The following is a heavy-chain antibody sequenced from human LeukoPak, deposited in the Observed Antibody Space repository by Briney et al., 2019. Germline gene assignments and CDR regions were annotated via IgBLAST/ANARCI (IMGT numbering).Heavy chain of an antibody. J-gene: IGHJ4*02. CDR1: GFTFSSYA. CDR3: ARGYYYDSSGYHD. CDR2: ISYDGSNK. V-gene: IGHV3-30*04. Sequence: PGRSLRLSCAASGFTFSSYAMRWVRQAPGKGLEWVAVISYDGSNKYYADSVKGRFTISRDNSKNTLYLQMNSLRAEDTAVYYCARGYYYDSSGYHDWGQGTLVTVSS. D-gene: IGHD3-22*01.